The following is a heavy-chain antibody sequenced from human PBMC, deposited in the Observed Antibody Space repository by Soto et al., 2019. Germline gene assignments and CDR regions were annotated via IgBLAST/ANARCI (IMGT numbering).Heavy chain of an antibody. CDR3: AREPRVYYDSSGYYWVY. CDR2: ISAYNGNT. D-gene: IGHD3-22*01. Sequence: QVQLVQSGAEVKKPGASVKVSCKASGYTFSSYAISWVRQAPGQGLEWMGWISAYNGNTNYAQNFQGRVTMTTDTNTSTADLELRSMISDDTAVYYCAREPRVYYDSSGYYWVYWGQGTLVTVSS. CDR1: GYTFSSYA. V-gene: IGHV1-18*01. J-gene: IGHJ4*02.